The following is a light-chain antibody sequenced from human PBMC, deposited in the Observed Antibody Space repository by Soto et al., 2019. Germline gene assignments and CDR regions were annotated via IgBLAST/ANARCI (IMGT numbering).Light chain of an antibody. CDR1: QSINTY. J-gene: IGKJ3*01. V-gene: IGKV3-11*01. Sequence: ETVLTQSPATLSLSPGERATLSCRASQSINTYLAWYQQKPGQAPRLLIYDPSNRATGIPARFSGRGSGTDFTLTISSLEPEDFAVYYCQERFTWPPFGPGTKVDVK. CDR3: QERFTWPP. CDR2: DPS.